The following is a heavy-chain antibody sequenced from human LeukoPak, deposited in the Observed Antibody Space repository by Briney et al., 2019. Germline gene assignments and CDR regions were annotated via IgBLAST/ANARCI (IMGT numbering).Heavy chain of an antibody. J-gene: IGHJ4*02. V-gene: IGHV4-31*03. D-gene: IGHD5-12*01. Sequence: SETLSLTCLVSGGAISSGGYYWSWIRQHPGKGLEWIGHIFHNGNSYYNPSLKSRVTISVDTSKNQFSLKLSSVTAADTAVYYCARHSGYDPFFDYWGQGTLVTVSS. CDR3: ARHSGYDPFFDY. CDR1: GGAISSGGYY. CDR2: IFHNGNS.